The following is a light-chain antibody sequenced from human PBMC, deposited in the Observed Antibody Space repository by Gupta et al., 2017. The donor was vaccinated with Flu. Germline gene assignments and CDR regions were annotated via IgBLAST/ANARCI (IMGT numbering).Light chain of an antibody. Sequence: SPATLSVSPGERVTLSVRDSQSIRTKLERYQQKPGQAPRLLIYEASMMADESPDRFSGSGSETEFTLTSSSRQSEDFAVYYLQHANSLRTFGEGTKMEMK. CDR3: QHANSLRT. V-gene: IGKV3-15*01. CDR1: QSIRTK. CDR2: EAS. J-gene: IGKJ2*01.